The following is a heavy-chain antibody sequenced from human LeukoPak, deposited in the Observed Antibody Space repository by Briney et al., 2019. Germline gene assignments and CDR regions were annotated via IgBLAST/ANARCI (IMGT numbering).Heavy chain of an antibody. CDR2: GSDSGGT. V-gene: IGHV4-34*01. CDR3: AKNGQTGFSFDP. CDR1: GESLNGHY. J-gene: IGHJ5*02. D-gene: IGHD1-14*01. Sequence: SETLSLTCAVYGESLNGHYWSWIRQPPGKGLEWIGEGSDSGGTKFNPSLKGRVAISADTSKNQFSLHLSSVTAADTAGYYCAKNGQTGFSFDPWGQGTLVTVSS.